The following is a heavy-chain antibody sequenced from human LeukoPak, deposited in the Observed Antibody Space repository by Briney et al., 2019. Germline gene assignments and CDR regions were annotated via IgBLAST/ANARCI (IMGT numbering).Heavy chain of an antibody. CDR1: GFTFDDYG. CDR2: INWNGGST. J-gene: IGHJ4*02. Sequence: PGGSLRLSCAASGFTFDDYGMSWVRQAPGKGLERVSGINWNGGSTGYADSVKGRFTISRDNAKNSLYLQMNSLRAEDTALYYCARVGTYYDILAGYYSTYFDYWGQGTLVTVSS. D-gene: IGHD3-9*01. V-gene: IGHV3-20*04. CDR3: ARVGTYYDILAGYYSTYFDY.